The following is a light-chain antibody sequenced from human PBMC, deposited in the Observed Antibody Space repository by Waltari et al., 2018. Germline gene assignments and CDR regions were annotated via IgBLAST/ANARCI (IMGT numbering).Light chain of an antibody. CDR3: NSRDTSGGRRHVV. V-gene: IGLV3-19*01. Sequence: SSELTQDPAVSVALGQTVRITCQGDSLRDYYANWYQQKPGQAPVLVLHGENNRPSGITDRFSGSNSGNTASLTITGAQAEDEADYFCNSRDTSGGRRHVVFGGGTKLTVL. J-gene: IGLJ2*01. CDR2: GEN. CDR1: SLRDYY.